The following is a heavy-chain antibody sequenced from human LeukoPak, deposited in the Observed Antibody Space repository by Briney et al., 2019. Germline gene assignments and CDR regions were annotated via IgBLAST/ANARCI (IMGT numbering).Heavy chain of an antibody. V-gene: IGHV3-74*01. D-gene: IGHD2-2*01. Sequence: PGGSLRLSCAASGYTFSNYWMHWVRQTPGKGLVWVSRINTDGSTTHYADSVKGRFTISRDNAKNTLYVQMNSLRVEANAVYYCARVESGSYSSTRCRSIDYWGQGTLVTVSS. CDR1: GYTFSNYW. CDR2: INTDGSTT. J-gene: IGHJ4*02. CDR3: ARVESGSYSSTRCRSIDY.